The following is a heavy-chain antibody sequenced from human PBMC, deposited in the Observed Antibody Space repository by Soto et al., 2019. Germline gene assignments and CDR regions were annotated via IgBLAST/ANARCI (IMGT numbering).Heavy chain of an antibody. D-gene: IGHD3-3*01. CDR2: IWYDGSNK. CDR1: GFTFSSYG. V-gene: IGHV3-33*01. J-gene: IGHJ6*02. CDR3: ARVLPRRQPYGMYV. Sequence: QVQLVESGGGVVQPGRSLRLSCAASGFTFSSYGMHWVRQAPGKGLEWVAVIWYDGSNKYYADSVKGRFTISRDNSKNTLYLQMNSLRAEDTAVYYCARVLPRRQPYGMYVWGQGTTGTVSS.